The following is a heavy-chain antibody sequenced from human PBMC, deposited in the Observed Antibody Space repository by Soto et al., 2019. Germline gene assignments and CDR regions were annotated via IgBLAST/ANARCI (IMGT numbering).Heavy chain of an antibody. V-gene: IGHV4-4*02. CDR1: GGSISSSNW. CDR2: IYHSGST. D-gene: IGHD2-15*01. J-gene: IGHJ6*02. CDR3: AREWRAKHRAYCSGGSCYSGGMDV. Sequence: QSQTLSLTCAVSGGSISSSNWWSWVRQPPGKGLEWIGEIYHSGSTNYNPSLKSRVTISVDKSKNQFSLKLSSVTAADTAVYYCAREWRAKHRAYCSGGSCYSGGMDVWGQGTTVTVSS.